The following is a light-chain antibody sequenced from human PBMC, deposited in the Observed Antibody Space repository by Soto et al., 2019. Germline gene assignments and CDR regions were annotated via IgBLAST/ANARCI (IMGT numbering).Light chain of an antibody. Sequence: DIQMTQSPSSLSASIGDRVTITCPASQSISSTLNWYQHKPGKAPNLLIRAASSLQSGVPSRFSGSGSGTDFTLTISSLQPEDVATYYCQQSYTTPTFGQGPEVDIK. CDR3: QQSYTTPT. CDR2: AAS. J-gene: IGKJ1*01. V-gene: IGKV1-39*01. CDR1: QSISST.